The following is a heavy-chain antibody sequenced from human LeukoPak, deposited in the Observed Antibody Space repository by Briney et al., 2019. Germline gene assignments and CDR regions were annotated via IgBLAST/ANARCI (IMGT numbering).Heavy chain of an antibody. V-gene: IGHV3-53*01. D-gene: IGHD3-10*01. CDR3: ARGPTRSGSYLWGYLDY. CDR1: GFTVSSNY. Sequence: GGSLRLSCAASGFTVSSNYMSWVRQAPGKGLEWVSVIYSGGSTYYADSLKGRFTIFTDNSNNTLYLQINNLRAKDTAVYYCARGPTRSGSYLWGYLDYWGQGTLVTVSS. CDR2: IYSGGST. J-gene: IGHJ4*02.